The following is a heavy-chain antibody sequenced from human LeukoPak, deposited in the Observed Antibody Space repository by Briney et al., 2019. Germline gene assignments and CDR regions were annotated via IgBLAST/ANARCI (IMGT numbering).Heavy chain of an antibody. CDR1: GGTFSSYA. Sequence: SVKVSCKASGGTFSSYAISWVRQAPGQGLEWMGRIIPILGIANYAQKFQGRVTITADKSTSTAYMELSSLRSEDTAVYYCARDLGPHYDILTGYYLPASDAFDIWGQGTMVTVSS. V-gene: IGHV1-69*04. CDR3: ARDLGPHYDILTGYYLPASDAFDI. J-gene: IGHJ3*02. CDR2: IIPILGIA. D-gene: IGHD3-9*01.